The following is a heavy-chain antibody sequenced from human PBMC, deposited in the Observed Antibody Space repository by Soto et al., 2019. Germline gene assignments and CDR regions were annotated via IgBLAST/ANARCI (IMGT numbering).Heavy chain of an antibody. Sequence: ASVKVSCKASGGTFSSYAISWVRQAPGQGLEWMGGIIPIFGTANYAQKFQGRVTITADESTSTAYMELSSLRSEDTAVYYCARGSGPYYYDSSGGDYWGQGTLVTVSS. V-gene: IGHV1-69*13. CDR1: GGTFSSYA. CDR2: IIPIFGTA. CDR3: ARGSGPYYYDSSGGDY. J-gene: IGHJ4*02. D-gene: IGHD3-22*01.